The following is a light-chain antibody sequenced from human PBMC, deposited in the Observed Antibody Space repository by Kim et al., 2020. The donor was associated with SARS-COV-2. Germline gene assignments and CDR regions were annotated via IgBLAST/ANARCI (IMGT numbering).Light chain of an antibody. CDR1: SLRNYY. V-gene: IGLV3-19*01. Sequence: SSELTQDPAVSVALGKTVRITCQGDSLRNYYASWYQQKPGQAPVLVFYGKNNRPSGIPERFSGSSSRNTASLTITGTQAEDEADYYCNSRDSSGVVFGGGTKVTVL. CDR2: GKN. J-gene: IGLJ2*01. CDR3: NSRDSSGVV.